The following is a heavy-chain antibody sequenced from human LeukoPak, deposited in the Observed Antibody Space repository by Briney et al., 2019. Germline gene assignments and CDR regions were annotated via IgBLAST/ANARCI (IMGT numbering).Heavy chain of an antibody. D-gene: IGHD3-16*01. CDR3: ASSPRPSKNGGQYYFDY. J-gene: IGHJ4*02. CDR1: GGSISSSSYY. V-gene: IGHV4-39*07. Sequence: PSETLSLTCTVSGGSISSSSYYWGWIRQPPGKGLEWIGSIYYSGSTYYNPSLKSRVTISVDTSKNQFSLKLSSVTAADTAVYYCASSPRPSKNGGQYYFDYWGQGTLVTVSS. CDR2: IYYSGST.